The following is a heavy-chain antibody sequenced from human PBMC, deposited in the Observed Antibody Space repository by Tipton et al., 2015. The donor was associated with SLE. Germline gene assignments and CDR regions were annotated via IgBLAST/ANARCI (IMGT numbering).Heavy chain of an antibody. V-gene: IGHV4-61*09. D-gene: IGHD3-10*01. J-gene: IGHJ4*02. CDR3: ARGQYYGSGSYFDY. Sequence: TLSLTCTVSGGSISSGSYYWSWIRQPAGKGLEWIGYIYTSGSTNYNPSLKSRVTIPVDTSKNQFSLKLSSVTAADTAVYYCARGQYYGSGSYFDYWGQGTLVTVSS. CDR2: IYTSGST. CDR1: GGSISSGSYY.